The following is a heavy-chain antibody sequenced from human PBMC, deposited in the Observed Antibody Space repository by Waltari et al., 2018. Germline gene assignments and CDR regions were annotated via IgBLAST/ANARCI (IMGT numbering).Heavy chain of an antibody. CDR3: ATVGPTTVTLGRGAFDI. V-gene: IGHV1-24*01. D-gene: IGHD4-17*01. CDR1: GYTLTELS. Sequence: QVQLVQSGAEVKKPGASVKVSCKVSGYTLTELSRHWVRQAPGKGLEWMGGFCPEDRVPIYAQKFRGRVTIIEATSTDSAYMDLGSLRAEDTAVYYCATVGPTTVTLGRGAFDIWGQGTMVTVSS. J-gene: IGHJ3*02. CDR2: FCPEDRVP.